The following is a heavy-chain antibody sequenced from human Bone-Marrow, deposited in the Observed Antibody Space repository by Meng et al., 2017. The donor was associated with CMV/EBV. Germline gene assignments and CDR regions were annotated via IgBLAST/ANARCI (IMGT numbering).Heavy chain of an antibody. CDR1: GFTFSSYW. D-gene: IGHD5-18*01. CDR2: IKSKSRGGTI. Sequence: GGSLRLSCAASGFTFSSYWMTWVRQAPGKGTEWVGRIKSKSRGGTIDYAATVKDRFTMSRDDTRSTLYRQMNSLKTEDTGIYYCVDLYTDMEGYQHWGQRTLVTVSS. V-gene: IGHV3-15*01. J-gene: IGHJ1*01. CDR3: VDLYTDMEGYQH.